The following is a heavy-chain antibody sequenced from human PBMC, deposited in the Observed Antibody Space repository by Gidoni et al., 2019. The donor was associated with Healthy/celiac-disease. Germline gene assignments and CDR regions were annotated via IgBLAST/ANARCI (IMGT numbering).Heavy chain of an antibody. CDR1: GGSISSYD. CDR2: IYYSGST. Sequence: QVQLQESGPGLVKPSETLSLTCTVSGGSISSYDWSWIRQPPGKGLEWIGYIYYSGSTNYNPSLKSRVTISVDTSKNQFSLKLSSVTAADTAVYYCARLYGDYVAEYFQHWGQGTLVTVSS. V-gene: IGHV4-59*01. CDR3: ARLYGDYVAEYFQH. D-gene: IGHD4-17*01. J-gene: IGHJ1*01.